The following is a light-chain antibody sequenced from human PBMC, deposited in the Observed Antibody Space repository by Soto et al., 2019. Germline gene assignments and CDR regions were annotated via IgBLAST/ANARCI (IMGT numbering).Light chain of an antibody. Sequence: DIQMTQSPSTLSASVGARVTITCRASQSISSWLAWYQQKPGKAPKLLIYKASNLQSGVPSRFSGSGSGTEFTLAISSLQPDDVATYYCQQYYSHYSFGQGTKLEI. CDR2: KAS. CDR3: QQYYSHYS. J-gene: IGKJ2*01. V-gene: IGKV1-5*03. CDR1: QSISSW.